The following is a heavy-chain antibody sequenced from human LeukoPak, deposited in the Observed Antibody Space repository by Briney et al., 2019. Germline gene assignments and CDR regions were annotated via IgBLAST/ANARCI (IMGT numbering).Heavy chain of an antibody. D-gene: IGHD1-26*01. CDR2: IIPIFGTA. CDR3: ARGWRGSYNGDAFDI. V-gene: IGHV1-69*13. Sequence: SVTVSFKASGGTFSIYAISWVRQAPGQGLEWMGGIIPIFGTANYAQKFQGRVTITADESTSTAYMELSSLRSEDTAVYYCARGWRGSYNGDAFDIWGQGTMVTVSS. CDR1: GGTFSIYA. J-gene: IGHJ3*02.